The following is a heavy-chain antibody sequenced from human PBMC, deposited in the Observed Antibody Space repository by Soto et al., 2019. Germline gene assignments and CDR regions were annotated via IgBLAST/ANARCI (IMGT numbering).Heavy chain of an antibody. J-gene: IGHJ6*03. CDR2: ISAYNGNT. V-gene: IGHV1-18*01. D-gene: IGHD1-1*01. CDR3: ARTTGLSCATDYYYMDV. CDR1: GYTFTSYG. Sequence: GASVKVSCKASGYTFTSYGISWVRQAPGQGLEWMGWISAYNGNTNYAQKLQGRVTMTTDTSTSTAYMELRSLRSDDTAVYYCARTTGLSCATDYYYMDVWGKGTTVTVSS.